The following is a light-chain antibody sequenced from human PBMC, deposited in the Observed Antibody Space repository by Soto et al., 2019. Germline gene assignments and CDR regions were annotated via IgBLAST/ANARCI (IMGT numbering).Light chain of an antibody. Sequence: EIVLTQSPATLSSFPGDRVTLSCRASQYINTRLAWYQHRPGQAPRLLIYQTSIRAAGIPARFSGSGSGTDFTLTINRLEPEDFAVYYCQQYNNWPPWTFGQGTKVDI. V-gene: IGKV3-11*01. CDR2: QTS. CDR1: QYINTR. J-gene: IGKJ1*01. CDR3: QQYNNWPPWT.